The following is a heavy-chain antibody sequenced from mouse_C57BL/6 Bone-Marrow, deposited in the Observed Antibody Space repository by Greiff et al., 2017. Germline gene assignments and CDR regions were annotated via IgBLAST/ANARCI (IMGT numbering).Heavy chain of an antibody. Sequence: VQLQQSGPELVKPGASVKISCKASGYSFTDYYMNWVKQSNGKSLEWIGVINPNYGTTSYNQKFKGKATLTVDKSSSTAYMQLNSLTSEDSAVYYCERGYYYDYAMDYWGQGTAVTVSS. CDR1: GYSFTDYY. J-gene: IGHJ4*01. V-gene: IGHV1-39*01. CDR2: INPNYGTT. D-gene: IGHD2-4*01. CDR3: ERGYYYDYAMDY.